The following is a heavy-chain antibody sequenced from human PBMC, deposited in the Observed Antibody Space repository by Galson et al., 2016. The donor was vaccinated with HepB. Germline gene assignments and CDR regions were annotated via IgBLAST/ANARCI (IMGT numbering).Heavy chain of an antibody. CDR1: GSTFSSYD. D-gene: IGHD3-3*02. J-gene: IGHJ6*02. Sequence: SLRLSCAASGSTFSSYDMNWVRQAPGKGLEWVSYISSTSSHVYYAESVRGRFTISRDNAKNSLYLQMNSLRAEDTAVYYCARDGFKLARSAGMDVWGQGTTVTVSS. CDR2: ISSTSSHV. V-gene: IGHV3-21*01. CDR3: ARDGFKLARSAGMDV.